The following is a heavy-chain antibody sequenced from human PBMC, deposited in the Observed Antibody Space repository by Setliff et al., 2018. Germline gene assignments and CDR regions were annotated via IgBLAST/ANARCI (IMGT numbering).Heavy chain of an antibody. Sequence: ASVKVSCKASGGTFSSYGVTWVRQAPGQGLEWMGGTIPIFGSTNYAQQFQGRVTIITDESTSTAYMELTSLRSEDTAVYYCAREGVDSRSSTDYRYYMDVWGKGTTVTVSS. CDR1: GGTFSSYG. CDR2: TIPIFGST. J-gene: IGHJ6*03. D-gene: IGHD6-6*01. CDR3: AREGVDSRSSTDYRYYMDV. V-gene: IGHV1-69*05.